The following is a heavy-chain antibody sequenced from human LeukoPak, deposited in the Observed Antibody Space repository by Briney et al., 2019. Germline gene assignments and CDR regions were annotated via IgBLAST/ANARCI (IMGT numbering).Heavy chain of an antibody. D-gene: IGHD5-12*01. CDR3: ARSRVVATGEGPFDY. CDR2: IIPIFGTA. J-gene: IGHJ4*02. Sequence: PSASVKVSCKASGGTYSSYAISWVRQGPGQGLEWMGGIIPIFGTANYAQKFQGRVTITADESTSTAYMELSSLRSEDTAVYYCARSRVVATGEGPFDYWGQGTLVTVSS. CDR1: GGTYSSYA. V-gene: IGHV1-69*01.